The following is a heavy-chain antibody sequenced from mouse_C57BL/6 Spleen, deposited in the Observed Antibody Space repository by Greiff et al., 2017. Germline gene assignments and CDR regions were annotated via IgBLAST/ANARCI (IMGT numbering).Heavy chain of an antibody. D-gene: IGHD1-1*01. CDR1: GFNIKDYY. V-gene: IGHV14-1*01. Sequence: VQLKESGAELVRPGASVKLSCTASGFNIKDYYMHWVKQRPEQGLEWIGRIDPEDGDTEYAPKFQGKASMTADTSSNTAYLQLSSLTSEDTAVYYCTTGGYYGSSLSFDYWGQGTTLTVSS. CDR2: IDPEDGDT. CDR3: TTGGYYGSSLSFDY. J-gene: IGHJ2*01.